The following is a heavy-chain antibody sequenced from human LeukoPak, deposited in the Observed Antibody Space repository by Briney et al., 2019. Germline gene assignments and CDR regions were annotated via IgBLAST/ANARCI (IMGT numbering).Heavy chain of an antibody. CDR2: IHYTGST. Sequence: SETLSLTCTVSGGSISSYYWSWIRQPAGKGLEWIGYIHYTGSTNYNPSLKSRVTISLDTSRNQFSLNLSSVTAADTAVYYCARDCSGGTCYLDYWGQGTLVTVSS. V-gene: IGHV4-59*01. D-gene: IGHD2-15*01. CDR3: ARDCSGGTCYLDY. J-gene: IGHJ4*02. CDR1: GGSISSYY.